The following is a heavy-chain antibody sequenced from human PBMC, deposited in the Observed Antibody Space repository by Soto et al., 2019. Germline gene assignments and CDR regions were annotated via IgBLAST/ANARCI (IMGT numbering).Heavy chain of an antibody. CDR3: ARAYYDSSGYYRLYNY. J-gene: IGHJ4*02. D-gene: IGHD3-22*01. CDR2: INHSGST. CDR1: GGSFSGYY. V-gene: IGHV4-34*01. Sequence: PSETLSLTCAVYGGSFSGYYWSWIRQPPGKGLEWIGEINHSGSTNYNPSLKSRVTISVDTSKNQFSLKLSSVTAADTAAYYCARAYYDSSGYYRLYNYWGQGTLVTVSS.